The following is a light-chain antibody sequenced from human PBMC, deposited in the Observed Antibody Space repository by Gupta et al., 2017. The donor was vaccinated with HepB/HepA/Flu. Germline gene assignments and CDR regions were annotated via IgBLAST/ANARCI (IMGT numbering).Light chain of an antibody. CDR2: GAS. Sequence: EIVLTQSPGTLSLSPGERATLSCRASQSVSSSYLAWYQQKPGQAPRLLIYGASSRDTGIPDRFSGSGYGTDFTLTISRREPEDFAVYYCQQYGSSPTWTFGQGTKVEIK. V-gene: IGKV3-20*01. CDR1: QSVSSSY. CDR3: QQYGSSPTWT. J-gene: IGKJ1*01.